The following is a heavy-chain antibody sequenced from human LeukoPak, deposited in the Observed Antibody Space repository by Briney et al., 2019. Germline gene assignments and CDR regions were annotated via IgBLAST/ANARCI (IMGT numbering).Heavy chain of an antibody. J-gene: IGHJ6*03. Sequence: SETLSLTCTLSGGSISGSYWRWIRQPPGKGRDWSVRIYTSAGTHFTPSLQCRVPMSVGTSKNQFSLRLSSVTAADTAVYYCAREVGLRKGGYYYFYLDVWGQGTTVTVSS. CDR3: AREVGLRKGGYYYFYLDV. CDR1: GGSISGSY. CDR2: IYTSAGT. V-gene: IGHV4-4*07. D-gene: IGHD5-12*01.